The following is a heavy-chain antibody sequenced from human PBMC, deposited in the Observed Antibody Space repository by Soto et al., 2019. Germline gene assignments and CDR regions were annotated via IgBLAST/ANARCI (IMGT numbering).Heavy chain of an antibody. CDR1: GYSFTDYH. V-gene: IGHV1-2*04. CDR3: ARGDSTDCSNGVCSFFYNHDMDV. Sequence: GAPMEVSCKASGYSFTDYHIHWVRQDTGQGLEWLGRINPKSGGTSTAQKFQGWVTMTTDTSISTASMELTRLTSDDTAIYYCARGDSTDCSNGVCSFFYNHDMDVWGQGTTVTVS. D-gene: IGHD2-8*01. CDR2: INPKSGGT. J-gene: IGHJ6*02.